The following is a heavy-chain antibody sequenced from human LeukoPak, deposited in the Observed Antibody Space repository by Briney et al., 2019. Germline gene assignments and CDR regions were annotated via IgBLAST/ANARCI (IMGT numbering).Heavy chain of an antibody. CDR2: IIPIFGTA. CDR1: GGTFSSYA. D-gene: IGHD1-26*01. Sequence: PVTVSCKASGGTFSSYAISWVRQAPGQGREGMGGIIPIFGTANYAQKFQGRVTITADESTSTAYMELSSLRSDDTAVHYCARDSGSYTPHFDYWGQGTLVTVSS. CDR3: ARDSGSYTPHFDY. V-gene: IGHV1-69*13. J-gene: IGHJ4*02.